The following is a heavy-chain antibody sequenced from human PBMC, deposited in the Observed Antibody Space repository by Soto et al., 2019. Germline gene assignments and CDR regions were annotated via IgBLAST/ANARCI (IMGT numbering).Heavy chain of an antibody. CDR3: AQWYCQDNTGYYSFDY. CDR1: GFSVSASGVG. V-gene: IGHV2-5*02. J-gene: IGHJ4*02. Sequence: QITLKESGPPLVKPTQTLTLTCSISGFSVSASGVGVGWIRQPPGKALEWLALIYWDDDKRYSPSLKSRLTISKDTSKNQVVLTMTNMDPVDTATYYCAQWYCQDNTGYYSFDYWGQGTLVTVSS. CDR2: IYWDDDK. D-gene: IGHD3-22*01.